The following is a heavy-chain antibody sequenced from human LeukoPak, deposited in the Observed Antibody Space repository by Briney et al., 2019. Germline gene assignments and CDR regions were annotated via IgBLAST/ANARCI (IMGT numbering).Heavy chain of an antibody. D-gene: IGHD2-15*01. CDR1: GYSINNYW. CDR2: IHPADSDI. V-gene: IGHV5-51*01. Sequence: GESLKISCKGSGYSINNYWIGWVRQMPGKGLEWMGIIHPADSDIRYSPSFQGQVTISADKSISTAYLQWSSLKASDTAMYYCARQEYCSGGSCYTWFDPWGQGTLVTVSS. CDR3: ARQEYCSGGSCYTWFDP. J-gene: IGHJ5*02.